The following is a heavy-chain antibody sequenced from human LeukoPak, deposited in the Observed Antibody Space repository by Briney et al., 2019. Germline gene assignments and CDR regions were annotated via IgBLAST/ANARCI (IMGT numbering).Heavy chain of an antibody. CDR3: ARRSYYDSGTSYGHAYAFDP. V-gene: IGHV5-51*01. J-gene: IGHJ5*02. CDR1: GYSFASHW. Sequence: GESLKISCKTSGYSFASHWIGWVRQMPGKGLEWIAIIYPGDSDTRYSPSFQGQVTISADKSISTAYLQWSSLKASDTAMYYCARRSYYDSGTSYGHAYAFDPWGRGTLVTVSS. D-gene: IGHD3-10*01. CDR2: IYPGDSDT.